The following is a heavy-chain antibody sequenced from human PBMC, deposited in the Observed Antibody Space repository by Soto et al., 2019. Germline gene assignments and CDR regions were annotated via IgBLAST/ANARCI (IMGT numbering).Heavy chain of an antibody. CDR2: ISGSGGST. CDR1: GFTFSSYA. D-gene: IGHD6-6*01. J-gene: IGHJ4*02. Sequence: EVQLLESGGGLVQPGGSLRLSCAASGFTFSSYAMSWVRQAPGKGLEWVSAISGSGGSTYYADSVKGRFTISRDNSKNTVYLQMNSLRAEDTAVYYCAKDKTPGIAARRPSDYWGQGTLVTVSS. V-gene: IGHV3-23*01. CDR3: AKDKTPGIAARRPSDY.